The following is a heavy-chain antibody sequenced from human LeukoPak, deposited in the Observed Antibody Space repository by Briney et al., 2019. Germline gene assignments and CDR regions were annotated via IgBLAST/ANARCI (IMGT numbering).Heavy chain of an antibody. CDR1: GFTFSSYS. V-gene: IGHV3-21*01. CDR2: ISSSSSYI. J-gene: IGHJ6*02. D-gene: IGHD4-11*01. Sequence: GGSLRLSWAASGFTFSSYSMNWVRQAPGKGLEWVSSISSSSSYIYYADSVKGRFTISRDNAKNSLYLQMNSLGAEDTAVYYCARDKYVGTTSNYYYYGMDVWGQGTTVTVSS. CDR3: ARDKYVGTTSNYYYYGMDV.